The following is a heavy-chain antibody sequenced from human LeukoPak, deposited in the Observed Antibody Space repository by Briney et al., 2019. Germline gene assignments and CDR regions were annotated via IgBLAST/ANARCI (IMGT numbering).Heavy chain of an antibody. D-gene: IGHD1-26*01. Sequence: SQTLSLTCAISGDSVSRNTAGWNWIRQSPSRGLEWLGRTYYRSKWYNDFALSVKSRITINADTSKNQFSLQLNSVTPEDTAVYYCARSIGGSSLGAYLDYWGQGTLVMVSS. CDR3: ARSIGGSSLGAYLDY. V-gene: IGHV6-1*01. J-gene: IGHJ4*02. CDR1: GDSVSRNTAG. CDR2: TYYRSKWYN.